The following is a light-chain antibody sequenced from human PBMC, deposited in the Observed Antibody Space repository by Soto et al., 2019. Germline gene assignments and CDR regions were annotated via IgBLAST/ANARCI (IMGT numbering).Light chain of an antibody. CDR3: CSYAGSPYV. J-gene: IGLJ1*01. CDR2: DVS. Sequence: QSVLTQPRSVSGSPGQSVTISCTGTSSDVGGYNYVSWFQQHPDKAPKLMIYDVSNRPSGVPDRFSGSKSGNTASPTISGLQAEDEADYYCCSYAGSPYVFGTGTKLTVL. V-gene: IGLV2-11*01. CDR1: SSDVGGYNY.